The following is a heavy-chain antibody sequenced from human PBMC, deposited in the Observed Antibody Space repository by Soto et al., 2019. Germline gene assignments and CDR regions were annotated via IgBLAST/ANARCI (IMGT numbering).Heavy chain of an antibody. J-gene: IGHJ4*02. V-gene: IGHV1-3*01. CDR3: ARDKYDSSGYYPSYYDY. CDR2: INAGNGNT. CDR1: GYTFTSYA. Sequence: ASVRVSCKASGYTFTSYAMHWVRQAPGQRLEWMGWINAGNGNTKYSQKFQGRVTITRDTSASTAYMELSSLRSEDTAVYYCARDKYDSSGYYPSYYDYWGQGTLVTVPS. D-gene: IGHD3-22*01.